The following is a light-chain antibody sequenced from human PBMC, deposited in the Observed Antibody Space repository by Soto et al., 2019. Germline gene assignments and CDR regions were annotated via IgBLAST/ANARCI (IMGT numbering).Light chain of an antibody. CDR1: GIVVGGYNL. CDR2: EDS. CDR3: CSYAGSSTFV. J-gene: IGLJ3*02. Sequence: QSALTQPASVSGSLGRPLPISSTGTGIVVGGYNLVSWYQQHPGKAPKLMIYEDSERPSGVSNRFSGSKSGNTASLTISGLQAEDEADYYCCSYAGSSTFVFGGGTKLTVL. V-gene: IGLV2-23*02.